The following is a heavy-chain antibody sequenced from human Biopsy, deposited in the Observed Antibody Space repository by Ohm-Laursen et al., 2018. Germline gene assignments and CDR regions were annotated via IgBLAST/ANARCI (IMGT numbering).Heavy chain of an antibody. CDR3: ARDSGILNYGNFKYYHYYGMDV. CDR1: GDSVTKYY. V-gene: IGHV4-59*02. D-gene: IGHD4-11*01. CDR2: IYYSVMT. Sequence: TLSLTCTVSGDSVTKYYWSWIRRPPGKGLEWIGHIYYSVMTYYNPSLQSRVSISVDTSRNQVSLTLSSVTAADTAVYYCARDSGILNYGNFKYYHYYGMDVWGQGTKVTVSS. J-gene: IGHJ6*02.